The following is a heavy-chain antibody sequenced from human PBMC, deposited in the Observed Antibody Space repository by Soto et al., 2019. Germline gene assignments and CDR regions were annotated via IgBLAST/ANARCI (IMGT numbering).Heavy chain of an antibody. CDR3: ERENPSHSYNDY. V-gene: IGHV6-1*01. CDR1: GDSVSNNSAA. Sequence: PSQTLSLTCAISGDSVSNNSAAWNWIRQSPSRGLQWLGRTYYRSKWHNDYAESVKSRITINPDTSKNQFTLQLNSVTPEDTAVYYGERENPSHSYNDYWGQETRATVPS. J-gene: IGHJ4*02. CDR2: TYYRSKWHN. D-gene: IGHD1-1*01.